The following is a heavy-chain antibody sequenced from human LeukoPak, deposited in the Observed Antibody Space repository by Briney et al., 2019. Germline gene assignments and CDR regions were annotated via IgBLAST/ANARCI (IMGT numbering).Heavy chain of an antibody. J-gene: IGHJ4*02. CDR1: GGSISSYY. D-gene: IGHD6-13*01. CDR2: IYISGST. V-gene: IGHV4-4*08. CDR3: ARGGIAAAGDKEIDY. Sequence: PSETLSLTCTVSGGSISSYYWSWIRQPPGKGLEWIGYIYISGSTNYNPSLKSRVAISVDTSKNQFSLKLSYVTAADTAVYYCARGGIAAAGDKEIDYWGQGTLVTVSS.